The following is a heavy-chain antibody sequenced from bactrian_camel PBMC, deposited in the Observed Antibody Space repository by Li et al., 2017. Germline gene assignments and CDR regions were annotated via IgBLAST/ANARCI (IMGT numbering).Heavy chain of an antibody. D-gene: IGHD3*01. Sequence: HVQLVESGGGSVQPGGSLRLSCAASGFSFSTSRMTWVRQAPGKGLEWVASIYSDGSNTYYADSAKGRFTNSRDNAKNTLDLEMNGVKPEDSGEYWCAVNVGACSGRWWELTFGARGLGTQVTVS. CDR2: IYSDGSNT. CDR3: AVNVGACSGRWWELTFGA. CDR1: GFSFSTSR. J-gene: IGHJ6*01. V-gene: IGHV3S7*01.